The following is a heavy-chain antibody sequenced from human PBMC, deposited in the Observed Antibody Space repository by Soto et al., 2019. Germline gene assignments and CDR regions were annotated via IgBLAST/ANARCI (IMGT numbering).Heavy chain of an antibody. CDR1: GGSISSSTYY. Sequence: QLQLQESGPGRVKPSETLSLTCTVSGGSISSSTYYWGWIRQPPGRGLEWIGSIYYSRNSGSTYYNPSLKSRVTISVDTSKNQFSLKLSSVTAADTAVYYCARTRTVAYYYGMDVWGQGTTVTVSS. J-gene: IGHJ6*02. CDR2: IYYSRNSGST. CDR3: ARTRTVAYYYGMDV. V-gene: IGHV4-39*01. D-gene: IGHD4-4*01.